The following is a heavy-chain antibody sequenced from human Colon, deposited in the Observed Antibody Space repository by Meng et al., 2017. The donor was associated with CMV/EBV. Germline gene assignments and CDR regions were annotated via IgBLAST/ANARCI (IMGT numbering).Heavy chain of an antibody. CDR1: GGSISCSSYY. J-gene: IGHJ4*02. Sequence: SETLSLTCTVSGGSISCSSYYWGWIRQPPGKGLEWIGSIYYSGSTYYNPSLKSRVTISVDTSKNQFSLKLSSVTAADTAVYYCARTLNYYGSGRDYWGQGTLVTVSS. CDR2: IYYSGST. D-gene: IGHD3-10*01. V-gene: IGHV4-39*07. CDR3: ARTLNYYGSGRDY.